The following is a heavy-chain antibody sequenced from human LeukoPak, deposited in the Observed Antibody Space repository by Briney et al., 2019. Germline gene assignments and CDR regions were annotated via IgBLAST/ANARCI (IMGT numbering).Heavy chain of an antibody. Sequence: SETLSLTCAVYGGSFSGYYWSWIRQPPGKGLEWIGEINHSGSTNYNPSLKSRVTISVDTSKNQFSLKLSSVTAADTAVYYCARDSRVRITMMVGVAPGSRFDPWGQGTLVTVSS. CDR3: ARDSRVRITMMVGVAPGSRFDP. CDR1: GGSFSGYY. D-gene: IGHD3-22*01. CDR2: INHSGST. J-gene: IGHJ5*02. V-gene: IGHV4-34*01.